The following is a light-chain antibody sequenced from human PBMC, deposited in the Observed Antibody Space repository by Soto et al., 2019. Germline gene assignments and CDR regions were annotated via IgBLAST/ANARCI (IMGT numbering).Light chain of an antibody. Sequence: QSAVTQPPSASGTPGQRVTISCSGSSSNIGSNYVYWYQQLPGTAPKLLIYSNNQRPSGVPDRFSGSKSGTSASLAISGLRSEDEADYYCAAWDDSLSGRGVFGTGTKLTVL. CDR2: SNN. CDR3: AAWDDSLSGRGV. J-gene: IGLJ1*01. CDR1: SSNIGSNY. V-gene: IGLV1-47*02.